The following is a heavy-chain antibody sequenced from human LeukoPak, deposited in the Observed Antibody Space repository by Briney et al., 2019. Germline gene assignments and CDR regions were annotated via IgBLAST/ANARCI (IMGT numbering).Heavy chain of an antibody. CDR2: IWPGDSDT. CDR1: GYSFLTYW. Sequence: GESLKISCKVSGYSFLTYWIAWVRQTPGKGLEWMGIIWPGDSDTRYSPSFQGQVTISADKSISPAYLQWSSLKASDTAMYYCAIFDFLFGEIDNWFDPWGQGTQVTVSS. V-gene: IGHV5-51*01. J-gene: IGHJ5*02. CDR3: AIFDFLFGEIDNWFDP. D-gene: IGHD3-16*01.